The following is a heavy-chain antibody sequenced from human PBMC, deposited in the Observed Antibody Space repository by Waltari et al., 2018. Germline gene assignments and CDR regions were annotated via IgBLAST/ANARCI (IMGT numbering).Heavy chain of an antibody. J-gene: IGHJ4*02. V-gene: IGHV3-48*04. D-gene: IGHD6-6*01. Sequence: EVQLVESGGGLVQPGGSLRLSCAASGFTFSSYSMNWVRQAPGKGLEWVSYISSSSSTIYYADSVKGRCTISRDNAKTSLYLQMNSLRAEDTAVYYCATPSSIAARTFDYWGQGTLVTVSS. CDR3: ATPSSIAARTFDY. CDR2: ISSSSSTI. CDR1: GFTFSSYS.